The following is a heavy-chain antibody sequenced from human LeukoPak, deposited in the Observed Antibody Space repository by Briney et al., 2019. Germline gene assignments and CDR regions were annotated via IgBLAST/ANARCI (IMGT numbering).Heavy chain of an antibody. CDR1: GGSISSSNW. J-gene: IGHJ4*02. Sequence: KPSGTLSLTCAVSGGSISSSNWWSWVRQPPGKGLEWIGEIYHSGSTNYNPSLKSRVTISVDTSKNQFSLKLSSVTAADTAVYYCARHSGYDPYYFDYWGQGTLVTVSS. D-gene: IGHD5-12*01. CDR3: ARHSGYDPYYFDY. CDR2: IYHSGST. V-gene: IGHV4-4*02.